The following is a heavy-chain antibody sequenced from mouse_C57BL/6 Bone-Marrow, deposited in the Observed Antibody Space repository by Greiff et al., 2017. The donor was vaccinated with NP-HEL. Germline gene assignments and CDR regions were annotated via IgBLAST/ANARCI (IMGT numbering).Heavy chain of an antibody. CDR1: GFSLTSYG. J-gene: IGHJ4*01. Sequence: QVQLKESGPGLVQPSQSLSITCTVSGFSLTSYGVHWVRQSPGKGLEWLGVIWSGGSTDYNAAFISRLSISKDNSKSQVFFKMNSLQADDTAIYTGVTLYYAMDYWGQGTSVTVSS. CDR2: IWSGGST. CDR3: VTLYYAMDY. D-gene: IGHD2-2*01. V-gene: IGHV2-2*01.